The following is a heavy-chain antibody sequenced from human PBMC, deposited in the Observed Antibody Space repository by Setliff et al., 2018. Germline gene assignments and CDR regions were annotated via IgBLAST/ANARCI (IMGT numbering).Heavy chain of an antibody. Sequence: GGSLRLSCAASGFSFSNYAMHWVRQAPGKGLEWVAVISYDGINKYYADSVRGRFTISRDNSKNTLYLQMNSLRAEDTAVYFCAKESGAHYFYYYYMDVWGKGTTVTVSS. CDR3: AKESGAHYFYYYYMDV. CDR2: ISYDGINK. J-gene: IGHJ6*03. D-gene: IGHD2-15*01. V-gene: IGHV3-30*07. CDR1: GFSFSNYA.